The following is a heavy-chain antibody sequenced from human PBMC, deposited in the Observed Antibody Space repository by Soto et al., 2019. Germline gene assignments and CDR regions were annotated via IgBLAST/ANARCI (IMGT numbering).Heavy chain of an antibody. Sequence: EVQLLESGGGLVQPGGSLRLSCAASGFTFSSYAMSWVRQAPGKGLEWVSAISGSGGSTYYADSVKGRFTISRDNSKNTLYLQMNSLRAEDTAVYYCAKDQSSKRRVVPAAMRAFDIWGQGTMVTVSS. D-gene: IGHD2-2*01. CDR3: AKDQSSKRRVVPAAMRAFDI. V-gene: IGHV3-23*01. J-gene: IGHJ3*02. CDR2: ISGSGGST. CDR1: GFTFSSYA.